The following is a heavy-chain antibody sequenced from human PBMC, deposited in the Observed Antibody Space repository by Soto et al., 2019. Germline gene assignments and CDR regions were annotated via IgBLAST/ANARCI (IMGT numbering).Heavy chain of an antibody. Sequence: QVQLQESGPGLVRPSQTLSLTCAVSGGSIDSAGSYWSWIRPIPGRGLEWIGLIYHGGTTDYNPSLKSRITMSVDTSKNQCALELNSVTAAVTAGYYCARYCSGGTCYDRIDYWGQGTLVTVSS. V-gene: IGHV4-31*11. D-gene: IGHD2-15*01. CDR1: GGSIDSAGSY. J-gene: IGHJ4*02. CDR2: IYHGGTT. CDR3: ARYCSGGTCYDRIDY.